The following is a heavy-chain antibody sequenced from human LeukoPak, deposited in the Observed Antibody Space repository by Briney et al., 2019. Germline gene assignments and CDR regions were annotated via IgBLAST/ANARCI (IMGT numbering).Heavy chain of an antibody. J-gene: IGHJ4*02. CDR2: IYYSGST. Sequence: PSETLSLTCTASGGSISSGGYYWSWIRQHPGDGLEWIGYIYYSGSTYYNPSLKSRVTISIDASKNQFSLKLSSVTAADTAVYYCARAGGFFSPFGYWGQGTLVTVSP. CDR3: ARAGGFFSPFGY. D-gene: IGHD3-16*01. V-gene: IGHV4-31*03. CDR1: GGSISSGGYY.